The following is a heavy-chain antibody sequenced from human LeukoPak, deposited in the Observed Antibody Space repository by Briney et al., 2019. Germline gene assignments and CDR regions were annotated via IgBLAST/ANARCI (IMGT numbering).Heavy chain of an antibody. CDR1: GYTFTSYG. V-gene: IGHV1-18*01. Sequence: ASVKVSCKASGYTFTSYGISWVRQAPGQGREWMGWISAYNGNTNYAQKLQGRVTMTTDTSTSTAYMELRSLRSDDTAVYYCARGLDYGGNSDAFDIWGQGTMVTVSS. J-gene: IGHJ3*02. CDR3: ARGLDYGGNSDAFDI. CDR2: ISAYNGNT. D-gene: IGHD4-23*01.